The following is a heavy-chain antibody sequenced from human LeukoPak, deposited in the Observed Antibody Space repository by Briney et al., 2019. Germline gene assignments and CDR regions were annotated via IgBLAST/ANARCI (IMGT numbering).Heavy chain of an antibody. CDR1: GGSISSSSYY. CDR3: AREGDLDTAMALDY. J-gene: IGHJ4*02. CDR2: IYYSGST. V-gene: IGHV4-39*07. D-gene: IGHD5-18*01. Sequence: PSETLSPTCTVSGGSISSSSYYWGWIRQPPGKGLEWIGSIYYSGSTYYNPSLKSRVTISVDTSKNQFSLKLSSVTAADTAVYYCAREGDLDTAMALDYWGQGTLVTVSS.